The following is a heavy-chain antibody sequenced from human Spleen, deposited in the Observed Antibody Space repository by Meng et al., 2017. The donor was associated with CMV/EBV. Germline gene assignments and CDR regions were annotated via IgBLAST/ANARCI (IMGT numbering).Heavy chain of an antibody. Sequence: GESLKISCAASGFTFSSYSMNWVRQAPGKGLEWVSSISSSSSYIYYADSVKGRFTISRDNAKNSLYLQMNSLRAEDTAVYYCAREVWELHRQTAYFDYWAREPWSPSPQ. J-gene: IGHJ4*02. CDR1: GFTFSSYS. D-gene: IGHD1-26*01. CDR3: AREVWELHRQTAYFDY. V-gene: IGHV3-21*01. CDR2: ISSSSSYI.